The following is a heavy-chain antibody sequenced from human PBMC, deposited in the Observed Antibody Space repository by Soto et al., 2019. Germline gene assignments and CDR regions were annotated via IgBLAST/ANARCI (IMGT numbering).Heavy chain of an antibody. Sequence: GGSLRLSCAASGFTFSSYGMHWVRQAPGKGLEWVAVISYDGSHKYYADSVKGRFTISRDNSKNTLYLQMNSLRAEDTAVYYCAKDPVGSGWPESRMDVWGQGTTVTVSS. V-gene: IGHV3-30*18. J-gene: IGHJ6*02. CDR1: GFTFSSYG. CDR3: AKDPVGSGWPESRMDV. CDR2: ISYDGSHK. D-gene: IGHD6-19*01.